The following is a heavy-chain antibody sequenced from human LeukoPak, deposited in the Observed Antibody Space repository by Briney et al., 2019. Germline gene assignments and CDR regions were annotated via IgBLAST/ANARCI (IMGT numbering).Heavy chain of an antibody. D-gene: IGHD5-24*01. J-gene: IGHJ5*02. CDR1: GGSITSGGYS. CDR3: ARGGLEMATINNWFDP. CDR2: IYHSGTT. Sequence: PSETLSLTCAVSGGSITSGGYSWSWIRQPPGKGLEWIGYIYHSGTTYYNPSLKSRVTISVDRSKNQFSLKLSSVTAADTAVYYCARGGLEMATINNWFDPWGQGTLVTVSS. V-gene: IGHV4-30-2*01.